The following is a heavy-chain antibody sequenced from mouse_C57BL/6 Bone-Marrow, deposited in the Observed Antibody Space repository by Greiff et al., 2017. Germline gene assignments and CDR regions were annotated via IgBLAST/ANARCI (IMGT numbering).Heavy chain of an antibody. CDR3: ARKPTVVAEDWYYAMDY. D-gene: IGHD1-1*01. J-gene: IGHJ4*01. CDR2: IWSGGST. Sequence: VMLVESGPGLVQPSQSLSITCTVSGFSLTSYGVHWVRQSPGKGLEWLGVIWSGGSTDYNAAFISRLSISKDNSKSQVFFKMNSLQADDAAIYYCARKPTVVAEDWYYAMDYWGQGTSVTVSS. CDR1: GFSLTSYG. V-gene: IGHV2-2*01.